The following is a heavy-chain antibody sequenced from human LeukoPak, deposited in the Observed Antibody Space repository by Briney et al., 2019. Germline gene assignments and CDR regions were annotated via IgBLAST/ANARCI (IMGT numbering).Heavy chain of an antibody. Sequence: GGSLRLSCAASGFNFNDAAMTWVRQAPRKGLEWVSLIASSGPNTYYTDSVRGRFTISRDNSKKTLSLQMNSLRVEDTAIYYCAKDIQLSAWGLGTMVTVSS. CDR3: AKDIQLSA. J-gene: IGHJ3*01. CDR1: GFNFNDAA. D-gene: IGHD5-24*01. V-gene: IGHV3-23*01. CDR2: IASSGPNT.